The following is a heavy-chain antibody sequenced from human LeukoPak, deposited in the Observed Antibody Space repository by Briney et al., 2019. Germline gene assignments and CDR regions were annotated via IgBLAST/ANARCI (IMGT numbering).Heavy chain of an antibody. CDR1: GGTFSSYA. D-gene: IGHD3-22*01. V-gene: IGHV1-69*04. J-gene: IGHJ4*02. CDR3: ARPRGYYYDSSGYLFDY. CDR2: IVPILGIA. Sequence: ASVKVSCKASGGTFSSYAISWVRQAPGQGLEWMGRIVPILGIANYAQKFQGRVTITADKSTSTAYMELSSLRSEDTAVYYCARPRGYYYDSSGYLFDYWGQGTLVTVSS.